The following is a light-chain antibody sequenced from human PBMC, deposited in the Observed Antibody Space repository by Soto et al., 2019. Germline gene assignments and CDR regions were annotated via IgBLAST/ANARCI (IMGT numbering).Light chain of an antibody. Sequence: QSALTQPRSVSGSPGQSVTLSCTGTSSDVGSYNYVSWYQQHPGKAPKLMIDDVNKRPSGVPDRFSGSRSGNTASLTISGLQAEDAADYYCCSYAGSYTWVFGGGTKLTVL. CDR2: DVN. V-gene: IGLV2-11*01. CDR1: SSDVGSYNY. J-gene: IGLJ3*02. CDR3: CSYAGSYTWV.